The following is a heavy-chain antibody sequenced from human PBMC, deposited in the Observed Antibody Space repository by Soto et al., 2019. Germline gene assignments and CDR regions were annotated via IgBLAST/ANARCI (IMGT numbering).Heavy chain of an antibody. CDR3: ARDFTGWPPDGVDY. CDR1: GYTFTSYA. D-gene: IGHD3-16*01. CDR2: ISAYNGNT. Sequence: QVPLVQSGAEVKKPGASVKVSCKASGYTFTSYAISWVRQAPGQGLEWMGWISAYNGNTNYAQNLRDRVTMTTDASTRTAYMELRSLRYDDTAMYYCARDFTGWPPDGVDYWGQGTQVTVSS. J-gene: IGHJ4*02. V-gene: IGHV1-18*01.